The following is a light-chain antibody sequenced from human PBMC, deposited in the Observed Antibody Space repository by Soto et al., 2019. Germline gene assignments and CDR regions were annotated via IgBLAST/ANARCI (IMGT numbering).Light chain of an antibody. Sequence: DIQMTQSPSSLSASVGDRVTITCRASQSIRNYLNWYQQKPGKVPNLLIYGASSLQSGVPSRFSGSGSETDFTLTINNLPPEDFATYYCQQSYTAVFTFGPGTKVDIK. CDR1: QSIRNY. CDR2: GAS. V-gene: IGKV1-39*01. J-gene: IGKJ3*01. CDR3: QQSYTAVFT.